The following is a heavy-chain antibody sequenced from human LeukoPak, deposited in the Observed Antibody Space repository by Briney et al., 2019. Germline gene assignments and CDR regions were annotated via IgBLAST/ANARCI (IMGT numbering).Heavy chain of an antibody. CDR1: GLTFSNYW. CDR2: IRQDGSEK. V-gene: IGHV3-7*01. Sequence: GGSLRLSCAVSGLTFSNYWMTWVRQAPGKGLEWVANIRQDGSEKYYVDSVKGRFTISRDNAKNSLYLQMNSLRAEDTAVYYCAATYYYYYYMDVWGTGTTVTISS. J-gene: IGHJ6*03. CDR3: AATYYYYYYMDV.